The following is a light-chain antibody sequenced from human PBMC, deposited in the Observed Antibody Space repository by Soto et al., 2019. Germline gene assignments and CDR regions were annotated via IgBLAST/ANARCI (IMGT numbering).Light chain of an antibody. CDR3: ASYTTSSPPKVI. CDR2: DVF. J-gene: IGLJ2*01. Sequence: QSALTQPPSVSGSPGQSVTISCTETSSDTDAYYRVSWYQKPPVTAPKLMIYDVFTRPSGVPDRFSGSKSGNTAYLTISGLQVEDEADYYCASYTTSSPPKVIFGGGTKLTVL. V-gene: IGLV2-18*02. CDR1: SSDTDAYYR.